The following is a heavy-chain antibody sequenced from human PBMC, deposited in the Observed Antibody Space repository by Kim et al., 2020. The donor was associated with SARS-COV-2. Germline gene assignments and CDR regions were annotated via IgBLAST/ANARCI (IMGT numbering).Heavy chain of an antibody. CDR1: GYTFSEYG. Sequence: ASVKVSCKAFGYTFSEYGLNWVRQAPGQGLEWMGWIDTNTGTPAHAQAFRGRFVFSFDTSVSTAYLQINSLKAEDTAVYYCAREDGIPGAIKTNWLDPWGQGTLVTVSS. J-gene: IGHJ5*02. CDR2: IDTNTGTP. D-gene: IGHD2-2*02. CDR3: AREDGIPGAIKTNWLDP. V-gene: IGHV7-4-1*02.